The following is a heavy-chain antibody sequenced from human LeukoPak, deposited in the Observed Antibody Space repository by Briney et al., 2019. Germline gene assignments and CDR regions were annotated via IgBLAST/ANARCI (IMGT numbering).Heavy chain of an antibody. V-gene: IGHV4-4*07. J-gene: IGHJ6*03. Sequence: PSETLSLTCTVSGGSISSYYWSWIWQPAGKGLEWIGRIYTSGSTNYNPSLKGRVTMSVDTSKNQFSLKLSSVTAADTAVYYCARVASPYYYYMDVWGKGTTVTVSS. CDR3: ARVASPYYYYMDV. CDR2: IYTSGST. CDR1: GGSISSYY.